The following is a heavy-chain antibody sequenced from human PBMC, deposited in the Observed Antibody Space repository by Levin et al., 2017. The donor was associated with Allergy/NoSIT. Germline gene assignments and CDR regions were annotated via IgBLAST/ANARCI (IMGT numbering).Heavy chain of an antibody. CDR1: GFIFEDYA. CDR2: ISWSSHSL. V-gene: IGHV3-9*01. CDR3: TKDNFRGFSLGSKFEVYGLDV. Sequence: GGSLRLSCEASGFIFEDYAMHWVRQVPGKGLEWVAGISWSSHSLGYADSVKGRFTISRDNAKNSLYLQMYSLRSEDTALYYCTKDNFRGFSLGSKFEVYGLDVWGHGTAVTV. J-gene: IGHJ6*02. D-gene: IGHD5-18*01.